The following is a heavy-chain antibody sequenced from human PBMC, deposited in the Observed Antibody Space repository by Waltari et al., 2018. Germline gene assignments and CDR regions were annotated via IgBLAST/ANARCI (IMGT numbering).Heavy chain of an antibody. Sequence: QLQLVQSGAEVKKPGSSVKVSCKASGGTFSSYAIRWVRQAPGQGLALMGGIIPIFGTANYAQKVQGRVTITADESTSTAYMELSSLRSEDTAVYYCARAVTCGGDCYYHPLDYWGQGTLVTVSS. J-gene: IGHJ4*02. CDR3: ARAVTCGGDCYYHPLDY. CDR2: IIPIFGTA. V-gene: IGHV1-69*01. D-gene: IGHD2-21*02. CDR1: GGTFSSYA.